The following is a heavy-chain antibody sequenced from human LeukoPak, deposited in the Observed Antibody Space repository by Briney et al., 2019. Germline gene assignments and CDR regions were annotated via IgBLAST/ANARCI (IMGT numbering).Heavy chain of an antibody. CDR3: ARDAGVNYYFDY. CDR2: ISSSSDTT. D-gene: IGHD2-8*01. J-gene: IGHJ4*02. V-gene: IGHV3-48*01. Sequence: GGSLRLSCVASGFTFRTYSMNWVRQAPGKGLEWISYISSSSDTTYYADSVKGRFTISRDNAKNSLYLQVHSLRAEDTAVYCCARDAGVNYYFDYWGQGTVITVSS. CDR1: GFTFRTYS.